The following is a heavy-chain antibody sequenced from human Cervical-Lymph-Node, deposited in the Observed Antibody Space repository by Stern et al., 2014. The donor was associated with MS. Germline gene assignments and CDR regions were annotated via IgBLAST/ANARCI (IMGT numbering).Heavy chain of an antibody. V-gene: IGHV3-33*01. CDR3: AREGGNTAEYFQH. Sequence: VQLVESGGGVVQPGRSLRLSCAASGFTFSSSGMHWVRQAPGKGLEWLAIIWYDGSNRYYADSVKGRFTISRDNSKSTLYLQMNSLRAEDTAVYYCAREGGNTAEYFQHWGQGTRVTVSS. CDR1: GFTFSSSG. D-gene: IGHD4-23*01. J-gene: IGHJ1*01. CDR2: IWYDGSNR.